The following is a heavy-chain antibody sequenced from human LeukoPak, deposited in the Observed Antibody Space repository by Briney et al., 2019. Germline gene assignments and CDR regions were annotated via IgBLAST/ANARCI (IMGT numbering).Heavy chain of an antibody. V-gene: IGHV6-1*01. Sequence: SQTLSLTCAISGDSVSSNSAAWSWIRQSPSRGLEWLGRTYYRSKWYNDYAVSVKSRITINPDTSKNQFSLQLNSVTPEDTAVYYCARDQLLSSGKPYYYYGMDVWGKGTTVTVSS. D-gene: IGHD2-2*01. CDR1: GDSVSSNSAA. CDR2: TYYRSKWYN. CDR3: ARDQLLSSGKPYYYYGMDV. J-gene: IGHJ6*04.